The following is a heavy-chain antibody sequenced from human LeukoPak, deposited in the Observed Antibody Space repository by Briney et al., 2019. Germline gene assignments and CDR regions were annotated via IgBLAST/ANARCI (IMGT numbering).Heavy chain of an antibody. Sequence: SVKVSCKSSVGTVSSYAINWVRQAPGQGLEWMGRIFPTFATANYAQKFQGRVTITADESTSTAYMELSSLRSEDTAVYYCARESGSYEAYFDYWGQGTLVTVSS. D-gene: IGHD1-26*01. CDR2: IFPTFATA. CDR3: ARESGSYEAYFDY. CDR1: VGTVSSYA. V-gene: IGHV1-69*13. J-gene: IGHJ4*02.